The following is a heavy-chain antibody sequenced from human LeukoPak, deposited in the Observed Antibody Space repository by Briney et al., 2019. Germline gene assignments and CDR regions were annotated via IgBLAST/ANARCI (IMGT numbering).Heavy chain of an antibody. CDR1: GRSFSGYY. J-gene: IGHJ4*02. CDR3: ARHQMGATQSFVY. Sequence: KPSETLSLTCAVYGRSFSGYYWSWIRQPPGKGLEWIGSIYYRGNSYYNPSLKSRVTISVDTSKNHFSLKLRSVTAADTAVYYCARHQMGATQSFVYWGQGTLVTVSS. D-gene: IGHD1-26*01. CDR2: IYYRGNS. V-gene: IGHV4-34*01.